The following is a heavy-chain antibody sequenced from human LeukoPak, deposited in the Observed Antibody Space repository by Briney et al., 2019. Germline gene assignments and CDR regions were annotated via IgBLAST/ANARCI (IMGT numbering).Heavy chain of an antibody. CDR3: AREDGAALDFWRVNYYYYMDV. D-gene: IGHD3-3*01. V-gene: IGHV4-61*02. Sequence: KPSETLSLTCTVSGGSISSSSYYWGWIRQPAGKGLEWIGRIYTSGSTNYNPSLKSRVTISVDTSKNQFSLKLSSVTAADTAVYYCAREDGAALDFWRVNYYYYMDVWGKGTTVTVSS. CDR2: IYTSGST. CDR1: GGSISSSSYY. J-gene: IGHJ6*03.